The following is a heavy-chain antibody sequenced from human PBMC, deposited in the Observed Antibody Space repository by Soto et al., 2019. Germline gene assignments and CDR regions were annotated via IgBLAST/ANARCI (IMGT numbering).Heavy chain of an antibody. CDR1: GYTFSSPG. CDR2: INAHSGDA. CDR3: ACAPNEWYFEF. J-gene: IGHJ4*02. D-gene: IGHD2-8*01. Sequence: QVQLVQSGAEVKKPGASVKVSCKASGYTFSSPGVTWVRQAPGQGLEWLGWINAHSGDAKFAQNFQGRLTITTDTSTNTAYMELRSLRSDDTAVYFCACAPNEWYFEFWGQGTLVTVSS. V-gene: IGHV1-18*01.